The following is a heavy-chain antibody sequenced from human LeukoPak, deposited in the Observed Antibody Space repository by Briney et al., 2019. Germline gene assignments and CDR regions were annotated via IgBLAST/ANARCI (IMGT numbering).Heavy chain of an antibody. V-gene: IGHV1-18*01. Sequence: GASVTLSFNAAGYTFTNCGFSWVRDPPGQGLERMGWISAYNGNRNYTQKLQGRVTMTTDTSTSTVYMELRSLRSDDTAVYYCARYVGEGFCSGGSCSDYWGQGTLVTVSS. CDR2: ISAYNGNR. J-gene: IGHJ4*02. CDR3: ARYVGEGFCSGGSCSDY. D-gene: IGHD2-15*01. CDR1: GYTFTNCG.